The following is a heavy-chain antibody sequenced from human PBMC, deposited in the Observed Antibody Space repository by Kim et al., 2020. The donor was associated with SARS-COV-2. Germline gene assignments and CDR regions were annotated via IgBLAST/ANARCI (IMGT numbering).Heavy chain of an antibody. V-gene: IGHV4-34*01. CDR2: INHSGST. D-gene: IGHD3-9*01. CDR3: ARRRYFDWFKVATSFDY. CDR1: GGSFSGYY. Sequence: SETLSLTCAVYGGSFSGYYWSWIRQPPGKGLEWIGEINHSGSTNYNPSLKSRVTISVDTSKNQFSLKLSSVTAADTAVYYCARRRYFDWFKVATSFDYWGQGTLVTVSS. J-gene: IGHJ4*02.